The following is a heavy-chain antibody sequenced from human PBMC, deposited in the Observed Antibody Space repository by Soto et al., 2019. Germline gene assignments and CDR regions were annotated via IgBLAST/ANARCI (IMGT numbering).Heavy chain of an antibody. CDR2: IYYSGST. CDR1: GGSISSGDYY. J-gene: IGHJ4*02. CDR3: ARDGGGRLGELSPFGRFDY. Sequence: SETLSLTCTVSGGSISSGDYYWSWIRQPPGKGLEWIGYIYYSGSTYYNPSLKSRVTISVDTSKNQFSLKLSSVTAADTAVYYCARDGGGRLGELSPFGRFDYWGQGTLVTVSS. D-gene: IGHD3-16*02. V-gene: IGHV4-30-4*01.